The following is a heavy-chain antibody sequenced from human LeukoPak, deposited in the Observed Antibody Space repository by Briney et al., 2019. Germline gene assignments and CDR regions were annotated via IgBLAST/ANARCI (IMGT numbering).Heavy chain of an antibody. CDR3: ARPSSPKGYYFHY. CDR2: INPSDGST. CDR1: GYTSTNYY. J-gene: IGHJ4*02. Sequence: SRKVSCKAAGYTSTNYYMHWVRQAPGQGPEWMGVINPSDGSTSYAQKFQGRVTMTRATSTSTVYMELSSLRSEDTAVYYCARPSSPKGYYFHYWGQGTLVTVSS. V-gene: IGHV1-46*01.